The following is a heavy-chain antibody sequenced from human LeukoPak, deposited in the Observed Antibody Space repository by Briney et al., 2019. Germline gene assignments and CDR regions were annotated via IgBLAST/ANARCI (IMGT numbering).Heavy chain of an antibody. CDR3: ARDFLFKAGAGPFPSYFGPMGWFDP. D-gene: IGHD2/OR15-2a*01. CDR1: GGSISSYY. Sequence: PSETLSLTCTVSGGSISSYYWSWIRQPGGKGLEWIGRICTSGSTNYNPSLKSRVTMSVDTSKNQFSLKLSSVTAADTAVYYCARDFLFKAGAGPFPSYFGPMGWFDPWGQGTLVTVSS. J-gene: IGHJ5*02. CDR2: ICTSGST. V-gene: IGHV4-4*07.